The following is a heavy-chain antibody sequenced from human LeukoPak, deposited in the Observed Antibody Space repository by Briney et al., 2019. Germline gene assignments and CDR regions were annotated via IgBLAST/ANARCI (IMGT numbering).Heavy chain of an antibody. CDR1: GGTFSSYA. V-gene: IGHV1-69*01. CDR3: AREGLGGYGSGSYAIPQVGFDP. J-gene: IGHJ5*02. D-gene: IGHD3-10*01. CDR2: IIPIFGTA. Sequence: SVKVSCKASGGTFSSYAISWVRQAPGQGLEWMGGIIPIFGTANYAQKFQGRVTITADESTSTAYMELSSLRSEDTAVYYCAREGLGGYGSGSYAIPQVGFDPWGQGTLVTVSS.